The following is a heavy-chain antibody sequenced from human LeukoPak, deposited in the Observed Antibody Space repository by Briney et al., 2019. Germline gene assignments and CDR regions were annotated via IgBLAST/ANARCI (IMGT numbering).Heavy chain of an antibody. D-gene: IGHD2-15*01. Sequence: SETLSLTCAVYGGSFSGYYWSWIRQPPGKGLEWIGEINHSGSTNYNPSLKSRVTISVDTSKNQFSLKLSSVTAADTAVYCCARRVGLLPPGDYWGQGTLVTVSS. CDR2: INHSGST. V-gene: IGHV4-34*01. J-gene: IGHJ4*02. CDR1: GGSFSGYY. CDR3: ARRVGLLPPGDY.